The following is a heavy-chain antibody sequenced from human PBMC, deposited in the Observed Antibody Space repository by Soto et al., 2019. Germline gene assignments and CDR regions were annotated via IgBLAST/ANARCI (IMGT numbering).Heavy chain of an antibody. D-gene: IGHD1-26*01. V-gene: IGHV2-5*01. CDR3: TARRPHHLGDYNWFDP. Sequence: QITLKESGPTLVRPTQTLTLTCTFSGFSLSTTGGGVGWIRQSPGKALEWLALIYWNDDKRYSPSLKSRLSNTSDTSNNQMVLTMTNMNPLATATYFCTARRPHHLGDYNWFDPWGHRTLVTVSS. CDR1: GFSLSTTGGG. CDR2: IYWNDDK. J-gene: IGHJ5*02.